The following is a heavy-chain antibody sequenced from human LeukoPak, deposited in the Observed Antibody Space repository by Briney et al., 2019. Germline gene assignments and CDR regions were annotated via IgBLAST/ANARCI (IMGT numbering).Heavy chain of an antibody. Sequence: PSETLSLTCTVSGGSISVYYWDWIRQPAGKGLEWIGRIYTSGNTKYNPSLKSRVTISVDKSKNQLSLKLTSVTAADTAVYYCARSTGTNRFDYWGQGTLVTVSS. CDR3: ARSTGTNRFDY. V-gene: IGHV4-4*07. CDR2: IYTSGNT. CDR1: GGSISVYY. D-gene: IGHD1-1*01. J-gene: IGHJ4*02.